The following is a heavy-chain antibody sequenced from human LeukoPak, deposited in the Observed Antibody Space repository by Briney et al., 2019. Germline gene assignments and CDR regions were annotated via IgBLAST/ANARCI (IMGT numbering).Heavy chain of an antibody. D-gene: IGHD3-10*01. J-gene: IGHJ6*02. CDR2: ISSSSSTI. V-gene: IGHV3-48*01. CDR1: GFTFSSYS. CDR3: ASSGSYLYGMDV. Sequence: GGSLRLSCAASGFTFSSYSMNWVRQAPGKGLGGVSYISSSSSTIYYADSVKGRFTISRDNAKNSLYLQMNSLRAEDTAVYYCASSGSYLYGMDVWGQGTTVTVSS.